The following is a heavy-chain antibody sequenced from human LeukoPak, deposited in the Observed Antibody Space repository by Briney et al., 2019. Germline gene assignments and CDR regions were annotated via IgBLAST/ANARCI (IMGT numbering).Heavy chain of an antibody. CDR3: ARGLGYCDTTNCNRNWFDP. D-gene: IGHD2-15*01. V-gene: IGHV1-18*01. CDR2: ISAYNGNT. J-gene: IGHJ5*02. CDR1: GYTFSSYG. Sequence: ASVKVSCKASGYTFSSYGISWVRQAPGQGLEWMGWISAYNGNTNYAQKVQGRVTMTTDTATTTVYMELRSLRSDDTAVYYCARGLGYCDTTNCNRNWFDPWGQGTLVTVSS.